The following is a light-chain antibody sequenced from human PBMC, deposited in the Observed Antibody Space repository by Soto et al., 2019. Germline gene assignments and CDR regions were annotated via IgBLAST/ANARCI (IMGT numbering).Light chain of an antibody. J-gene: IGKJ5*01. Sequence: EIVLTQSPATLSLSPGEGATLSCRASQSVASYLAWYQQKPDQAPRLLIYDASTRATGIPARFSGSGSGTDFTLTISSLEPEDFAVYYCQQRSNWPITFGHGTRLEIK. CDR1: QSVASY. CDR3: QQRSNWPIT. CDR2: DAS. V-gene: IGKV3-11*01.